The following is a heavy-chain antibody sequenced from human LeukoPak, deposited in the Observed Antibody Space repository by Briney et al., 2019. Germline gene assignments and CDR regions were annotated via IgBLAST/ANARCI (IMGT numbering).Heavy chain of an antibody. Sequence: SETLPLTCTVSGGSISNYYWSWIRQAPGKGLEWVGSIYYSGSTNYNPSLKSRVTISVDTSKNQFSLKLSSVTAADTAVYYCARHDAGKWLPYFDYWGRGTLVTVSS. D-gene: IGHD6-19*01. CDR1: GGSISNYY. J-gene: IGHJ4*02. CDR2: IYYSGST. V-gene: IGHV4-59*08. CDR3: ARHDAGKWLPYFDY.